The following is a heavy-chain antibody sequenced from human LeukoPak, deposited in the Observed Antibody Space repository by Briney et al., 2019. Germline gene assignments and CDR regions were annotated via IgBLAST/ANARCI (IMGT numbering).Heavy chain of an antibody. J-gene: IGHJ4*02. CDR3: ATDAGYGSGSYSY. CDR2: ISSSSSYI. Sequence: PGGSLRLSCAASGFTFSSYSMNWVRQATGKGLEWVSSISSSSSYIYYADSVKGRFTISRDNAKNSLYLQMNSLRAKDTAVYYCATDAGYGSGSYSYWGQGTLVTVSS. CDR1: GFTFSSYS. V-gene: IGHV3-21*01. D-gene: IGHD3-10*01.